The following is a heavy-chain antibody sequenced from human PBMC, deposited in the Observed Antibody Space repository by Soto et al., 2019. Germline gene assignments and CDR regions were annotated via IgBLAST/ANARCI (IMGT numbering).Heavy chain of an antibody. CDR2: IIPIFGTA. Sequence: ASVKVSCKASGGTFSSYAISWVRQAPGQGLEWMGGIIPIFGTANYAQKFQGRVTITADDSTSTAYMELSSLRSEDTAVYYCARDNSRYGDFSGAFDIWGQGTMVTVSS. V-gene: IGHV1-69*13. CDR3: ARDNSRYGDFSGAFDI. CDR1: GGTFSSYA. D-gene: IGHD4-17*01. J-gene: IGHJ3*02.